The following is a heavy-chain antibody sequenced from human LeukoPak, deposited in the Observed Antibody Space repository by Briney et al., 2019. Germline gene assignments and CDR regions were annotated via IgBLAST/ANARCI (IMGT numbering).Heavy chain of an antibody. D-gene: IGHD1-26*01. CDR2: IYYCGST. J-gene: IGHJ4*02. V-gene: IGHV4-39*07. CDR3: ARGSGGSFHFDS. Sequence: PSETLSLTCTLSGGSISSSSYYWAWIRQPPGKGREWFGRIYYCGSTYYNPSPKSRFAISVDTAKNEFSLKLSSVTAADTAVYYCARGSGGSFHFDSWGQGTLVTVSS. CDR1: GGSISSSSYY.